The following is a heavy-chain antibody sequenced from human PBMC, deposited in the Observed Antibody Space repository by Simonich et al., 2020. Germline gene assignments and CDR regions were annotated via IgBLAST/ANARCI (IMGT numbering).Heavy chain of an antibody. CDR3: ARWIAVAGTGAYGMDV. CDR2: ISSSSSYI. V-gene: IGHV3-21*01. Sequence: EVQLVESGGGLVKPGGSLRLSCAASGFTFSSYSMNWVRQAPGKGLEWGSSISSSSSYIYYEDSVKVRFTIPRDNAKNSLYLQMNSLRAEDTAVYYCARWIAVAGTGAYGMDVWGQGTTVTVSS. D-gene: IGHD6-19*01. J-gene: IGHJ6*02. CDR1: GFTFSSYS.